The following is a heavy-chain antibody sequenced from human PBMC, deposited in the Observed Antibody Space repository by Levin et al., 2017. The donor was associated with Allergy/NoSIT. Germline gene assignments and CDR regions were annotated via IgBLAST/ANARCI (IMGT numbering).Heavy chain of an antibody. J-gene: IGHJ5*02. V-gene: IGHV3-23*01. CDR3: ARENWYCVSSVCQMERNWFDP. CDR1: GFNFRIYA. D-gene: IGHD3-22*01. CDR2: MRGDGGGI. Sequence: GGSLRLSCAASGFNFRIYAMSWVRQAPGKGLEWVSAMRGDGGGIFYSDSVKGRFTISRDNSKNTLYLQMDSLGAEDTAVYYCARENWYCVSSVCQMERNWFDPWGQGTLVTVSS.